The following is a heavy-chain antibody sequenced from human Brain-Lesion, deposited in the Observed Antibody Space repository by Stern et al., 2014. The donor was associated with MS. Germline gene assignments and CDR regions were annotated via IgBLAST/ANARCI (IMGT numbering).Heavy chain of an antibody. CDR2: IFNGGST. Sequence: QVQLVESGPGLVKPSQTLSLSCTVSGGSISSGGYYWSWIRQPAGKGLEWIGRIFNGGSTSYNPSLKSRVTISIATSKNQFSLRLNSMTAADTAVYYCARGRVVPGFQYYATDVWGQGTTVIVSS. J-gene: IGHJ6*02. CDR1: GGSISSGGYY. CDR3: ARGRVVPGFQYYATDV. D-gene: IGHD2-2*01. V-gene: IGHV4-61*02.